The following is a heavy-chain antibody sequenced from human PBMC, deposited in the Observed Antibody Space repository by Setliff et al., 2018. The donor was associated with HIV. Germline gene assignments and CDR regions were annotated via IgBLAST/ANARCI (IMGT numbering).Heavy chain of an antibody. V-gene: IGHV1-24*01. D-gene: IGHD7-27*01. Sequence: ASVKVSCKISGYTLTELSIHWVRQAPGKGLEWMANFDPEDGETFYAQKFQGRLTMTEDTSTDTAYMELNSLRAEDTAVYYCARDSNADRHTWYFDLWGRGTLVTVS. CDR1: GYTLTELS. CDR3: ARDSNADRHTWYFDL. J-gene: IGHJ2*01. CDR2: FDPEDGET.